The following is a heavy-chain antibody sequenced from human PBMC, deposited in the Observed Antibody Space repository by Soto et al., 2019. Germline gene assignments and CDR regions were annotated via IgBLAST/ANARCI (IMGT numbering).Heavy chain of an antibody. CDR2: ISYSGST. D-gene: IGHD1-26*01. Sequence: QVQLQESGPGLVKPSATLSLTCTVSGASVSSGNSYWSWIRQPPGKGLECIGYISYSGSTNYNPPLTSLVTISIDTSKNQFSLKLSSVTAADTAVYYCARGSGSYYAYWGQGTLVTVSS. J-gene: IGHJ4*02. CDR1: GASVSSGNSY. CDR3: ARGSGSYYAY. V-gene: IGHV4-61*01.